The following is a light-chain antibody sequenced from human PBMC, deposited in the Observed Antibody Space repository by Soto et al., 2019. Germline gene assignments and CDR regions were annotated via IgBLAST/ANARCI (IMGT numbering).Light chain of an antibody. Sequence: DIQMTQAPSSLSASVGDRVTITCRASQSISNYLNWYQQKPGKAPNLLISTASSLQSGVPSRFTGSGSGTDFTLTVSSLQPEDSATYYCQQSDSTPYTFGQGTKLEIK. V-gene: IGKV1-39*01. CDR1: QSISNY. J-gene: IGKJ2*01. CDR3: QQSDSTPYT. CDR2: TAS.